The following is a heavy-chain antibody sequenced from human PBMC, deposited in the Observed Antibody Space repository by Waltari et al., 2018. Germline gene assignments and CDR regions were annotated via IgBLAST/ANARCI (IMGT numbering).Heavy chain of an antibody. CDR1: GFTFSLYN. Sequence: EVRLLESGGGLVKPGGSLRLSCEASGFTFSLYNMHWVRQAPGRVPGCGSSLSTTGNHIYYSDPVRGRFTISRDNAQNSLFLQLNSLRGEDTALYYCARVQHCGPGSCYSSAMDVWGQGTAVTVSS. CDR3: ARVQHCGPGSCYSSAMDV. D-gene: IGHD2-15*01. CDR2: LSTTGNHI. J-gene: IGHJ6*02. V-gene: IGHV3-21*02.